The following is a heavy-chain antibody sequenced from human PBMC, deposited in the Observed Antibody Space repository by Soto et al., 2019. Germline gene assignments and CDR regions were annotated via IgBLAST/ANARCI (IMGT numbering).Heavy chain of an antibody. CDR2: INPNSGGT. D-gene: IGHD5-18*01. CDR1: GYTFTGYY. J-gene: IGHJ4*02. Sequence: GASVKVSCKASGYTFTGYYMHWVRQAPGQGLEWMGWINPNSGGTNYAQKFQGWVTMTRDTSISTAYMELSRLRSDDTAVYYCARDSDTAMAEFDYWGQGTLVTVSS. CDR3: ARDSDTAMAEFDY. V-gene: IGHV1-2*04.